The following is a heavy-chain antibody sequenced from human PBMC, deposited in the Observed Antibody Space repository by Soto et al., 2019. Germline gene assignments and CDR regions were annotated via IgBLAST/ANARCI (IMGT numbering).Heavy chain of an antibody. Sequence: QVQLQQSGPGLVKPSQTLSLTCAISGDSVSSHSAAWNWIRQSPSRGLEWLGRTYYRSKWYNEYAVSVKSRITINPDTSKNQFSLQLNSVTPEDTAVYYCARDLRYFDWLYKGDLGWFDPWGQGTLVTVSS. V-gene: IGHV6-1*01. CDR1: GDSVSSHSAA. J-gene: IGHJ5*02. CDR3: ARDLRYFDWLYKGDLGWFDP. CDR2: TYYRSKWYN. D-gene: IGHD3-9*01.